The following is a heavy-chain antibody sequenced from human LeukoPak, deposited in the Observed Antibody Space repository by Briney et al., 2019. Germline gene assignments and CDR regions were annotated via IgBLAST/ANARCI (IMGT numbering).Heavy chain of an antibody. J-gene: IGHJ4*02. Sequence: GGSLRLSCAVSGFTFSTYEMNWGRQAPGKGLEWVSYISNSGRTIYYADSVKGQFTISRDNAKNSLFLQMNSLRVEDTAVYYCARRAIAEGFDYWGQGTLVTVSS. CDR2: ISNSGRTI. D-gene: IGHD6-13*01. CDR3: ARRAIAEGFDY. CDR1: GFTFSTYE. V-gene: IGHV3-48*03.